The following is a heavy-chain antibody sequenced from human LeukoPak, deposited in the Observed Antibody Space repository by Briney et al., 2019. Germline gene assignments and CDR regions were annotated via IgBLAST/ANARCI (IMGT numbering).Heavy chain of an antibody. J-gene: IGHJ3*02. V-gene: IGHV4-39*07. CDR1: GGSISSSSYY. D-gene: IGHD3-22*01. CDR2: IYYSGST. CDR3: ARGRSYYDSSGYYTGAAFDI. Sequence: PSETLSLTCTVSGGSISSSSYYWGWIRQPPGKGLEWIGSIYYSGSTYYNPSLKSRVTISVDTSKNQFSLKLSSVTAADTAVYYCARGRSYYDSSGYYTGAAFDIWGQGTMVTVSS.